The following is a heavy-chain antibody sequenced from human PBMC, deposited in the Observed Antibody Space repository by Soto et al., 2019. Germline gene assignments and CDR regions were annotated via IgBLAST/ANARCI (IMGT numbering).Heavy chain of an antibody. CDR3: VRDLGSRYDPGDY. CDR1: GGTFTIFA. Sequence: QVQLVQSGAEVKKPGSSVKVSCKASGGTFTIFAVSWVRQAPGQGLEWMGGIIPIIGTTNYAQRFQGRITISGYVSTSTAFMELSSLQSEDTAMYYSVRDLGSRYDPGDYRGQGTLVTVSS. J-gene: IGHJ4*02. D-gene: IGHD2-15*01. CDR2: IIPIIGTT. V-gene: IGHV1-69*12.